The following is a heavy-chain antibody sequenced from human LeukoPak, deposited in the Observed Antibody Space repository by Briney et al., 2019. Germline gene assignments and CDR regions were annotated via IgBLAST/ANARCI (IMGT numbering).Heavy chain of an antibody. Sequence: GGSLRLSCASSGFSFSSYEMNWVRQAPGKGLEWVSFISISGRTIYYADSVKGRSTISRDNAKNSPYLQVNGLRVEDTAVYYCARGSDSLTGYYNRNWFDPWGQGTLVTVSS. J-gene: IGHJ5*02. D-gene: IGHD3-9*01. CDR2: ISISGRTI. CDR3: ARGSDSLTGYYNRNWFDP. V-gene: IGHV3-48*03. CDR1: GFSFSSYE.